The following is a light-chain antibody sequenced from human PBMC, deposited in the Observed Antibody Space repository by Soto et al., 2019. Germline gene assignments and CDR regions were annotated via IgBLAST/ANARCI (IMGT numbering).Light chain of an antibody. J-gene: IGLJ1*01. V-gene: IGLV1-40*01. Sequence: QSVLTQPPSVSGAPGQRVTISCTGSSSNIGAGFGVHWYQQLPGAAPKLLIYGIYNRPSGVPDRFSGSKSGTSASLVISGLQAEDEADYYCSSYTSSSTLAFGTGTKVTVL. CDR2: GIY. CDR3: SSYTSSSTLA. CDR1: SSNIGAGFG.